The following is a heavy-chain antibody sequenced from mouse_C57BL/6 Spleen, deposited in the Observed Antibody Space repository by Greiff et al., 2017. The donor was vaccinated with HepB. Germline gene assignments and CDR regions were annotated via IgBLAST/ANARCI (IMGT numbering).Heavy chain of an antibody. CDR3: ARGVYYYGCSSFGY. Sequence: VQLQQSGPELVKPGASVKIPCKASGYTFTDYNMDWVKQSHGKSLEWIGDINPNNGGTIYNQKFKGKATLTVDTSSSTAYMELRSLTSEDTADYYCARGVYYYGCSSFGYWGRGALVTVAA. V-gene: IGHV1-18*01. J-gene: IGHJ3*02. CDR1: GYTFTDYN. CDR2: INPNNGGT. D-gene: IGHD1-1*01.